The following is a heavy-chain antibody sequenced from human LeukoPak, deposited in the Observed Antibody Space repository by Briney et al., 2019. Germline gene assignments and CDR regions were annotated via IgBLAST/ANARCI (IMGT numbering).Heavy chain of an antibody. CDR2: ISWNSGSI. Sequence: GGSLRLSCAASGFTFDDYAMHWVRQAPGKGLEWVSGISWNSGSIGYADSVKGRFTISRDTAKNSLYLQMNSLRAEDTALYYCAKDMDPYYYYGMDVWGQGTTVTVSS. CDR1: GFTFDDYA. J-gene: IGHJ6*02. D-gene: IGHD3/OR15-3a*01. CDR3: AKDMDPYYYYGMDV. V-gene: IGHV3-9*01.